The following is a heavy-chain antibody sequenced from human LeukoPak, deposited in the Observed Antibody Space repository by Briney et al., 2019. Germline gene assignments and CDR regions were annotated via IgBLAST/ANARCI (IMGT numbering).Heavy chain of an antibody. CDR3: AKDRPYCSSTSCSSMDV. D-gene: IGHD2-2*01. CDR2: IWYDGSNK. V-gene: IGHV3-33*06. J-gene: IGHJ6*02. Sequence: PGRSLRLSCAASGFTFNSYGMHWVRQAPGKGLEWVAVIWYDGSNKYYADSVKGRFTISRDNSKNTLYLQMNSLRAEDTAVYYCAKDRPYCSSTSCSSMDVWGQGTTVTVSS. CDR1: GFTFNSYG.